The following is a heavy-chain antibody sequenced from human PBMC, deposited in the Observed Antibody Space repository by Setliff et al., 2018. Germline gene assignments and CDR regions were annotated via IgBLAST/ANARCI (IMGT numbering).Heavy chain of an antibody. V-gene: IGHV1-46*01. Sequence: ASVKVSCKASGYTFTTYYMHWVRQAPGQGLEWMGVINPGDGSTTYAQKFQGRVKMTRDTSTNTVYMQLNSLRFEDRAVYYCARENTAKNFWGEESDYWGQGTLVTSP. CDR1: GYTFTTYY. D-gene: IGHD3-3*01. J-gene: IGHJ4*02. CDR3: ARENTAKNFWGEESDY. CDR2: INPGDGST.